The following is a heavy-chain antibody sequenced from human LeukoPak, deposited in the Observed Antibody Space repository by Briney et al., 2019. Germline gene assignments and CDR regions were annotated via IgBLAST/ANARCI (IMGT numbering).Heavy chain of an antibody. D-gene: IGHD6-13*01. CDR3: ARDQGQQLPTIYDY. Sequence: WGSLRLSCAASGFTVSSNYMIWVRQAPGKGLEWVSVIYSGGSTYYADSVKGRFTISRDNSKNTLYLQMNSLRAEDTAVYYCARDQGQQLPTIYDYWGQGTLVTVSS. J-gene: IGHJ4*02. V-gene: IGHV3-53*01. CDR2: IYSGGST. CDR1: GFTVSSNY.